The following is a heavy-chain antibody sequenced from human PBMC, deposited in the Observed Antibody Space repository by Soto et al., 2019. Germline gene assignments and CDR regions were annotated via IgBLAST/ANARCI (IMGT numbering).Heavy chain of an antibody. Sequence: PGGSLRLSCAASGFTFSSYGMHWVRQAPGKGLEWVAVISYDGSNKYYADSVKGRFTISRDNSKNTLYLQMNSLRAEDTAVYYCAKDLGGYAPNYYYGMDVWGQGTTVTVSS. J-gene: IGHJ6*02. CDR2: ISYDGSNK. CDR1: GFTFSSYG. D-gene: IGHD5-18*01. CDR3: AKDLGGYAPNYYYGMDV. V-gene: IGHV3-30*18.